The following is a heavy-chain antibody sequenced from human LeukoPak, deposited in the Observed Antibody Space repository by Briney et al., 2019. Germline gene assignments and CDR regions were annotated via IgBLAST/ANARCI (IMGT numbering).Heavy chain of an antibody. D-gene: IGHD3-16*01. CDR1: GYSFPSYW. CDR2: IYPGDSDT. Sequence: GESLKISCKGSGYSFPSYWIGWVRQMPGKGLEWMGIIYPGDSDTRYSPSFQGQVTMSVDKSISTAYLQWSSLRASDTAMYYCARPDTIGGVIYSHDFHFWGQGTMVTVSS. J-gene: IGHJ3*01. V-gene: IGHV5-51*01. CDR3: ARPDTIGGVIYSHDFHF.